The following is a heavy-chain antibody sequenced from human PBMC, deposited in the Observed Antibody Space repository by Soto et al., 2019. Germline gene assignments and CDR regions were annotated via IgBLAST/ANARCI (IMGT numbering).Heavy chain of an antibody. V-gene: IGHV3-23*01. CDR3: ANPGYSYGYDWFDP. D-gene: IGHD5-18*01. Sequence: EVQLLESGGGLVQPGGSLRLSCAASGFSFSSYAMTWVRQAPGKGLEWVSGISDSGGNTYYADSVKGRFTISRDNSKNMVYLQMNRLRAGDTAVYYCANPGYSYGYDWFDPWGQGTLVTVSS. CDR2: ISDSGGNT. J-gene: IGHJ5*02. CDR1: GFSFSSYA.